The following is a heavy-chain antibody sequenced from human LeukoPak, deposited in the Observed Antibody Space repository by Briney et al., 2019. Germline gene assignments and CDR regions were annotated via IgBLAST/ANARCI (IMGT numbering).Heavy chain of an antibody. CDR2: IYWDDDK. Sequence: SGPTLVNPTQTLTLTCTFSEFSVTTSGVGVGWIRQPPGKALEWLALIYWDDDKHYSPSLKSRLTITKDTSKNQVVLRMTNMDPVDTATYYCAHRSTKAPGYFDYWGQGTLVTVSS. CDR3: AHRSTKAPGYFDY. CDR1: EFSVTTSGVG. D-gene: IGHD2-8*01. V-gene: IGHV2-5*02. J-gene: IGHJ4*02.